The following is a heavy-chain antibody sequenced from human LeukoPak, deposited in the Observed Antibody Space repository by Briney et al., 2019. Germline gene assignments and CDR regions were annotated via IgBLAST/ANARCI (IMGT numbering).Heavy chain of an antibody. CDR2: FDPEDGET. J-gene: IGHJ4*02. V-gene: IGHV1-24*01. CDR3: ATGVNYYDSSGYYALGY. D-gene: IGHD3-22*01. CDR1: GYTLTELS. Sequence: ASVKVSCKVSGYTLTELSMHWVRQAPGKGLEWMGGFDPEDGETIYAQKFQGRVTMTEDTSTDTAYMELSSLRSEDAAVYYCATGVNYYDSSGYYALGYWGQGTLATVSS.